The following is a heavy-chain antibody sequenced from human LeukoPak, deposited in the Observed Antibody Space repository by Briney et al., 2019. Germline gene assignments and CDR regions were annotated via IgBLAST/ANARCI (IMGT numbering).Heavy chain of an antibody. CDR1: GGSFSGYY. Sequence: SETLSLTCAVYGGSFSGYYWSWIRQPPGKGLEWIGEINHSGSTNYNPSLKSRVTISVDTSKNQFSLKLSSVTAADTAVYYCARGYIVVVPAATYSYYYYYGMDVWGQGTTVTVSS. D-gene: IGHD2-2*01. CDR2: INHSGST. CDR3: ARGYIVVVPAATYSYYYYYGMDV. V-gene: IGHV4-34*01. J-gene: IGHJ6*02.